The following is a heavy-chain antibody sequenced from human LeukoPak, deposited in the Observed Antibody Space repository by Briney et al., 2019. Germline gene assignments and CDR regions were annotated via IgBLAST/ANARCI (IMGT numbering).Heavy chain of an antibody. Sequence: GASVKVSCKASGYTFTGYYMHWVRQAPGQGLEWMGWINPNSGGTNYAQKFQGRVTMTRDTTISTAYMEVSRLRSDDTAVYYCATGYGSGSGLFDYWGQGTLVTVSS. CDR2: INPNSGGT. CDR1: GYTFTGYY. J-gene: IGHJ4*02. V-gene: IGHV1-2*02. D-gene: IGHD3-10*01. CDR3: ATGYGSGSGLFDY.